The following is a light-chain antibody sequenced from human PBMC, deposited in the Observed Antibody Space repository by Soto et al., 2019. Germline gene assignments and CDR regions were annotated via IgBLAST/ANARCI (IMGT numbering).Light chain of an antibody. V-gene: IGLV3-1*01. J-gene: IGLJ2*01. Sequence: SYELPQPPSVSVSPGQTASITCSGDKLGDKYACWYQQKPGQSPVLVIYQDSKRPSGSPERFSGSNSGNTATLTISGTQAMDEADYYCQAWDSSNDVVFGGGTQLTVL. CDR3: QAWDSSNDVV. CDR2: QDS. CDR1: KLGDKY.